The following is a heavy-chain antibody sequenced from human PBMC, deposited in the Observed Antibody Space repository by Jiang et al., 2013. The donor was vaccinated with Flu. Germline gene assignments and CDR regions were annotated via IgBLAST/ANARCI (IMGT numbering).Heavy chain of an antibody. CDR1: GGTFSSYA. CDR2: IIPIFGTA. J-gene: IGHJ6*03. Sequence: GAEVKKPGSSVKVSCKASGGTFSSYAISWVRQAPGQGLEWMGGIIPIFGTANYAQKFQGRVTITADESTSTAYMELSSLRSEDTAVYYCAGFGGGNSDYYYYMDVWGKGTTVTVSS. V-gene: IGHV1-69*01. CDR3: AGFGGGNSDYYYYMDV. D-gene: IGHD4-23*01.